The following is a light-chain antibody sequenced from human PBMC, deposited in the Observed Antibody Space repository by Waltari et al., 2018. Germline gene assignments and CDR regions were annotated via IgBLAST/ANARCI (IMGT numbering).Light chain of an antibody. J-gene: IGKJ1*01. CDR2: AAS. CDR1: YAFTNS. CDR3: QQYWSIPWT. V-gene: IGKV1-NL1*01. Sequence: DIQMTQSPSSLSASIGDRVTITCRASYAFTNSLAWYQQKPGKAPKLLLYAASRLESGVPSRFSGSGSGTDYTLTISSLQPEDFATYYCQQYWSIPWTFGQWTKVEI.